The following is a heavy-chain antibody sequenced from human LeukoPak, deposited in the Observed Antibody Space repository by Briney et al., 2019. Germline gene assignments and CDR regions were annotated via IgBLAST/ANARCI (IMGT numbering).Heavy chain of an antibody. Sequence: GGSLRLSCTASGLTFSTSGFNWVRQAPGKGLEWVASIGPTRSDRYHADSIKGRFTISRDNANNVLYLQMNSLRAEDTAVYYCATETNGRHYDYWGQGTLLTVSS. CDR1: GLTFSTSG. V-gene: IGHV3-21*06. J-gene: IGHJ4*02. D-gene: IGHD1-14*01. CDR3: ATETNGRHYDY. CDR2: IGPTRSDR.